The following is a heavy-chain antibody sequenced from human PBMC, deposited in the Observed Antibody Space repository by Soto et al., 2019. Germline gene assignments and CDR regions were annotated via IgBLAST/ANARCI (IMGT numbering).Heavy chain of an antibody. Sequence: SVKVSCKASGGTFSSYAISWVRQAPGQGLEWMGGIIPIFGTANYAQKFQGRVTITADESTSTAYMELSSLRSEDTAVYYCARLGARYYDSSGYYRDYWGQGNLVTVSS. CDR2: IIPIFGTA. J-gene: IGHJ4*02. CDR3: ARLGARYYDSSGYYRDY. D-gene: IGHD3-22*01. V-gene: IGHV1-69*13. CDR1: GGTFSSYA.